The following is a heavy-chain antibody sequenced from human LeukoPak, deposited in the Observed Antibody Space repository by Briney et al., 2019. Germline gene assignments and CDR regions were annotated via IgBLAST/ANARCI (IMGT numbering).Heavy chain of an antibody. Sequence: PGGSLRLSCAASGFTFSPHYMSWIRQAPGKGLEWLSYISNSGDYTNYADSVKGRFTISRDNAENSLYLQMNSLRGEDTAVYFCAKDLTVTPTTFDYWGQGTLGTVSS. V-gene: IGHV3-11*05. CDR3: AKDLTVTPTTFDY. CDR2: ISNSGDYT. J-gene: IGHJ4*02. CDR1: GFTFSPHY. D-gene: IGHD4-17*01.